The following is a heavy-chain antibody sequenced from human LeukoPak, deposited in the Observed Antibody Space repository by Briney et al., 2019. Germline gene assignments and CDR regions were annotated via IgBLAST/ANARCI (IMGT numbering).Heavy chain of an antibody. Sequence: GGSLRLSCAASGFTFSSYAMSWVRQAPGKGLEWVSAISGSGGSTYYADSVKGRFTISRDNSKNTLYLQMNSLRAEDTAVYYCAKPGYDYVWGSYRPYHYFDYWGQGTLVTVSS. CDR2: ISGSGGST. V-gene: IGHV3-23*01. D-gene: IGHD3-16*02. CDR3: AKPGYDYVWGSYRPYHYFDY. CDR1: GFTFSSYA. J-gene: IGHJ4*02.